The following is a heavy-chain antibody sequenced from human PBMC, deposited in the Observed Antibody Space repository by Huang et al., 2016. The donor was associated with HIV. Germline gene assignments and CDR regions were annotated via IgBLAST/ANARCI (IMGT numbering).Heavy chain of an antibody. J-gene: IGHJ6*02. CDR2: IIPIFVTA. CDR1: GGTFSTYA. V-gene: IGHV1-69*01. Sequence: QVQLVQSGAEVKKPGSSVKVSCKASGGTFSTYAISWVRPATGQGLEWMGGIIPIFVTANYAQKFQGTVTITADEFTSTAYMELSSRRSEYTALYYCARGRTRSSLYDSYYGLDVWGQGTTVTVSS. CDR3: ARGRTRSSLYDSYYGLDV. D-gene: IGHD6-6*01.